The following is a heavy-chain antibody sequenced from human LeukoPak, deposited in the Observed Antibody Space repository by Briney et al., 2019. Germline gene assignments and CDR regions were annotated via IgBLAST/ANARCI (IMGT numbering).Heavy chain of an antibody. Sequence: QPGGSLRLTCAASGFTFSSYGMHWVRLAPGKGLEWVAVISYDGSNKYYADSVKGRFTISRDNSKNTLYLQMNSLRAEDTAVYYCAKQFQLWSTSSNDYWGQGTLVTVSS. J-gene: IGHJ4*02. D-gene: IGHD5-18*01. CDR1: GFTFSSYG. CDR2: ISYDGSNK. CDR3: AKQFQLWSTSSNDY. V-gene: IGHV3-30*18.